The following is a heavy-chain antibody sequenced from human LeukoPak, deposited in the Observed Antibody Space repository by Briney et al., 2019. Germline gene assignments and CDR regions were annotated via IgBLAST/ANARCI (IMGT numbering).Heavy chain of an antibody. V-gene: IGHV2-5*01. CDR2: IYENDEK. D-gene: IGHD2-15*01. J-gene: IGHJ3*02. Sequence: SGPTLVNPPQPLTLTCTFSGFSFSSGAVGVGWIRQPPGGALEWLGVIYENDEKLYSSSLQNRLSITKDTSKNQVVLTMANMDPVDTATYYCAHRHRGVASDIWGQGTMVTVSS. CDR1: GFSFSSGAVG. CDR3: AHRHRGVASDI.